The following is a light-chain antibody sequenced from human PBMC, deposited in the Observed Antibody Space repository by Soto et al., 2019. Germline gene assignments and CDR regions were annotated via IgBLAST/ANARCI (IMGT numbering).Light chain of an antibody. J-gene: IGKJ4*01. CDR3: QQYNEWPLT. CDR2: HAA. Sequence: IVMTQSPATLAVSPGERATLSCRASQSVSNNVAWYQQKPGQAPRLLIYHAATRATGIPARVSGSGSGTEVTLTISSLQSEDFAVYYCQQYNEWPLTFGGGTKVEIK. CDR1: QSVSNN. V-gene: IGKV3-15*01.